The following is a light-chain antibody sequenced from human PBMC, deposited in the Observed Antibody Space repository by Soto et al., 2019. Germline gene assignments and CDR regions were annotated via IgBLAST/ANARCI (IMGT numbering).Light chain of an antibody. CDR2: EVT. CDR3: CSKTSTITYV. J-gene: IGLJ1*01. Sequence: LTQPASVSGSPGQSITISCTGTSSDIGGYNYVSWYQQHPGEAPKLVIYEVTNRPSGVSNRFSGSKSGDTAYLTISGLQGDDEADYYCCSKTSTITYVFGSGTKVTVL. V-gene: IGLV2-14*01. CDR1: SSDIGGYNY.